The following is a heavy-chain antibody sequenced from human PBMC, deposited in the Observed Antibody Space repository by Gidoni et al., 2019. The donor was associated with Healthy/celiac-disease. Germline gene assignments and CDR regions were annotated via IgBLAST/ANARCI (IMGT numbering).Heavy chain of an antibody. CDR3: ASDSSGYFLNY. CDR2: IWYDGSNK. V-gene: IGHV3-33*01. Sequence: QVQLVESGGGVVQPGRSLRLSCAASGFTFSSYGMHWVRQAPGKGLEWVAVIWYDGSNKYYADSVKGRFTISRDNSKNTLYLQMNSLRAEDTAVYYCASDSSGYFLNYWGQGTLVTVSS. D-gene: IGHD3-22*01. CDR1: GFTFSSYG. J-gene: IGHJ4*02.